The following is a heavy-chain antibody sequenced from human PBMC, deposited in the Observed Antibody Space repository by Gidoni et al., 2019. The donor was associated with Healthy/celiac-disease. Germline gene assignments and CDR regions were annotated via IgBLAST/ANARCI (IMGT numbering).Heavy chain of an antibody. D-gene: IGHD3-3*01. Sequence: QVQLQQWGAGLLKPSETLSLTCAVYGGSFSGYYWSWIRQPPGKGLEWIGEINHSGSTNYNPSLKSRVTISVDTSKNQFSLKLSSVTAADTAVYYCATSYYDFWSGYSPYYYGMDVWGQGTTVTVSS. CDR1: GGSFSGYY. V-gene: IGHV4-34*01. CDR2: INHSGST. J-gene: IGHJ6*02. CDR3: ATSYYDFWSGYSPYYYGMDV.